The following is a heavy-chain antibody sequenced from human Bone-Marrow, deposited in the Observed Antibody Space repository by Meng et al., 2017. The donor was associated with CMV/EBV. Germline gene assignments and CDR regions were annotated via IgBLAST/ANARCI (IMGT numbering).Heavy chain of an antibody. CDR3: ARGGGQYDFDL. V-gene: IGHV1-18*01. CDR1: GYKFINYV. J-gene: IGHJ4*02. D-gene: IGHD3-10*01. Sequence: SVKVSCKASGYKFINYVFDWVRQDPRHGLQWMGRISAKNGDTNYAPELYDRLTLTADTYTRVVYLELRRLVSDDTAIYYCARGGGQYDFDLWGQGTLVTCYS. CDR2: ISAKNGDT.